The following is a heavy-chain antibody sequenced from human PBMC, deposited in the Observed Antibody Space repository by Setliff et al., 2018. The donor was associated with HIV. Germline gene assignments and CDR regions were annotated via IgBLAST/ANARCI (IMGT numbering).Heavy chain of an antibody. Sequence: GASVKVSCKASGYSFARYGLSWVRQAPGQGLEWMGWISGFNGNTKYAQSFQDRVAMTTETATSTAYMEMRSLRSEDTAVYYCARAYYDSVWGSHRYRFYYFDYWGQGSLVTVSS. J-gene: IGHJ4*02. D-gene: IGHD3-16*02. CDR1: GYSFARYG. CDR3: ARAYYDSVWGSHRYRFYYFDY. CDR2: ISGFNGNT. V-gene: IGHV1-18*01.